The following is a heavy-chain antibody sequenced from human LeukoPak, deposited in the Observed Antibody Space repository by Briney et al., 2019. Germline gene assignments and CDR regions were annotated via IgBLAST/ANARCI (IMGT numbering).Heavy chain of an antibody. V-gene: IGHV3-64D*06. D-gene: IGHD2-15*01. CDR2: LSVNRGIT. Sequence: GGSLRLSCSGSGFPVSAFAMHWVRHTPGQGLEYVAALSVNRGITYYANSVKGRFTISTDNSKNTLTLQMTDLRLEDTAVYYCVRAASEGATRVVWFLDIWGRGTVVSVSS. CDR3: VRAASEGATRVVWFLDI. J-gene: IGHJ2*01. CDR1: GFPVSAFA.